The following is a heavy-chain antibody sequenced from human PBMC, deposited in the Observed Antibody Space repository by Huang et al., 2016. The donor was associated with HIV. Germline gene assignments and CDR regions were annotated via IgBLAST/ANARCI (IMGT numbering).Heavy chain of an antibody. Sequence: QLQLQGSGPGLVKPSETLSLTCTVSGGSITSSSYYWGWIRQPPGKGLEWVGGIYYIGSTDDNPSLKSRGTVSVDTSKNQFALKLSSVTAADTAVYYCARHFSYYDSSGYTPWDAFDIWGQGTMVTVSS. CDR2: IYYIGST. CDR3: ARHFSYYDSSGYTPWDAFDI. D-gene: IGHD3-22*01. V-gene: IGHV4-39*01. J-gene: IGHJ3*02. CDR1: GGSITSSSYY.